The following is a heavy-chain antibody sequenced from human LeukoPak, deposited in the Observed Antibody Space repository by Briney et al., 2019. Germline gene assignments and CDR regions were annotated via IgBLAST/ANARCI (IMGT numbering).Heavy chain of an antibody. V-gene: IGHV4-34*01. Sequence: PSETLSLTCAVYGGSFSGYYWSWIRQPPGKGLEWIGEINHSGSTNYNPSLKSRVTISVDTSKNQFSLKLSSVTAADTAVYYCARGRVLRYFSPVAYFDPWGQGTLVTVSS. CDR1: GGSFSGYY. CDR2: INHSGST. D-gene: IGHD3-9*01. J-gene: IGHJ5*02. CDR3: ARGRVLRYFSPVAYFDP.